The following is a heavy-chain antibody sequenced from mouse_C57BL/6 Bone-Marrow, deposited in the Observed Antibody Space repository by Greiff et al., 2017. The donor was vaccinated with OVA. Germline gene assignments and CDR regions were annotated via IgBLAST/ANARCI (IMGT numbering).Heavy chain of an antibody. V-gene: IGHV10-1*01. Sequence: EVKLVESGGGLVQPKGSLKLSCAASGFSFNTYAMNWVRQAPGKGLEWVARIRSKSNNYATYYADSVKDRFAISRDDSESMLYLQMNNLKTEDTAMYYCVRDYDPVHYAMDYWGQGTSVTVSS. D-gene: IGHD2-4*01. CDR3: VRDYDPVHYAMDY. CDR1: GFSFNTYA. J-gene: IGHJ4*01. CDR2: IRSKSNNYAT.